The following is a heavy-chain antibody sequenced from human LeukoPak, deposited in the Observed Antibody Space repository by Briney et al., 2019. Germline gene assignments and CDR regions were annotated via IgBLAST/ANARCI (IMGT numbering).Heavy chain of an antibody. CDR3: ARARQGSVVPAVYAPYYYYGMDV. Sequence: GGSLRLSCAASGFTFSSYAMHWVRQAPGKGLEWVAVIPYDGSNKYYADSVKGRFTISRDNSKNTLYLQMNSLRAEDTAVYYCARARQGSVVPAVYAPYYYYGMDVWGQGTTVTVSS. V-gene: IGHV3-30-3*01. D-gene: IGHD2-2*01. J-gene: IGHJ6*02. CDR2: IPYDGSNK. CDR1: GFTFSSYA.